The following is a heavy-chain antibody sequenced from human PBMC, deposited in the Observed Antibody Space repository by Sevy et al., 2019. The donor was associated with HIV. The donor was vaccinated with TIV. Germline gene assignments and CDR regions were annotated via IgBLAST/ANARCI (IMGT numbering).Heavy chain of an antibody. J-gene: IGHJ5*02. V-gene: IGHV4-4*07. CDR3: AREAYCCDGSCYSAFDP. CDR2: IYDSGTT. D-gene: IGHD2-15*01. Sequence: SETLSLTCSVSGAFISSYSWSWIRQPAGKGLEWIGHIYDSGTTKYNPSLKSRVSMSVDMSKSQVSLKLNSVTAADTAVYYGAREAYCCDGSCYSAFDPWGQGTLVTVSS. CDR1: GAFISSYS.